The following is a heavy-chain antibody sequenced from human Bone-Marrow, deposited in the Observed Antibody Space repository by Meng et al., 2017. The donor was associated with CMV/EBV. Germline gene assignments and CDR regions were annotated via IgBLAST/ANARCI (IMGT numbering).Heavy chain of an antibody. CDR3: AGDNNWGPDY. D-gene: IGHD7-27*01. CDR2: INPNSGGT. J-gene: IGHJ4*02. CDR1: GYTFTGYY. V-gene: IGHV1-2*02. Sequence: ASVMASCKASGYTFTGYYMHRVRQAPGQRLEWMGWINPNSGGTNYAQQFQDRVTLTRDTSINTGYMELTRLTSDDTAVYYCAGDNNWGPDYWGQGTLVTVSS.